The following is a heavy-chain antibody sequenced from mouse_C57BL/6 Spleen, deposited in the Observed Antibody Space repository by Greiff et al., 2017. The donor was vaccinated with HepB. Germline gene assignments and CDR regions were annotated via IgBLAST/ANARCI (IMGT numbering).Heavy chain of an antibody. V-gene: IGHV1-26*01. D-gene: IGHD2-3*01. Sequence: VQLQQSGPELVKPGASVKISCKASGYTFTDYYMNWVKQSHGKSLEWIGDINPNNGGTSYNQKFKGKATLTVDKSSSTAYMELRSLTSEDSAVYYCARRWLLLWYAMDYWGQGTSVTVSS. J-gene: IGHJ4*01. CDR2: INPNNGGT. CDR1: GYTFTDYY. CDR3: ARRWLLLWYAMDY.